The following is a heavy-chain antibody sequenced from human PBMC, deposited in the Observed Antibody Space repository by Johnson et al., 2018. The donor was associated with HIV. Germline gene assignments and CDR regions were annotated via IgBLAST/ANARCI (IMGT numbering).Heavy chain of an antibody. CDR3: ARGCRDGYTGDAFDV. CDR2: ISWNSGSI. CDR1: GFTFSNYG. Sequence: VQLVESGGGVVQAGRSLRLSCAASGFTFSNYGMHWVRQAPGKGLEWVSGISWNSGSIDYADSVKGRFTISRDNAKNSLYLQMNSLRAEDTAVYFCARGCRDGYTGDAFDVWGQGTRVTVSS. V-gene: IGHV3-9*01. D-gene: IGHD5-24*01. J-gene: IGHJ3*01.